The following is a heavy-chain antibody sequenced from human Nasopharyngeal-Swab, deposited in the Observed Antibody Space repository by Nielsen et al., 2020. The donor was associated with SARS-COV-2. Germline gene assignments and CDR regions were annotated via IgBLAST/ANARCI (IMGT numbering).Heavy chain of an antibody. CDR2: ISWNSGSI. CDR3: ARGMTTVTL. D-gene: IGHD4-17*01. J-gene: IGHJ4*02. Sequence: SLKISCAASGFTFDDYAMHWVRQAPGKGLEWVSGISWNSGSIGYADSVKGRFTISRDNAKNSLYLQTNSLRAEDTALYYCARGMTTVTLWGQGTLVTVSS. CDR1: GFTFDDYA. V-gene: IGHV3-9*01.